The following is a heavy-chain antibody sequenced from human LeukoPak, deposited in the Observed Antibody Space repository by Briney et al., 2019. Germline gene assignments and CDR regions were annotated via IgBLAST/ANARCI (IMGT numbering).Heavy chain of an antibody. D-gene: IGHD3-22*01. J-gene: IGHJ3*02. CDR2: IYYSGST. V-gene: IGHV4-59*01. CDR3: ARSSSFITMIVVVPSAFDI. CDR1: GGSISSYY. Sequence: SETLSLTCTVCGGSISSYYWSWIRPPPGRGLEWIGYIYYSGSTNYNPSLKRRVTISVDTSKNQFSLKLSSVTAADTAVYYCARSSSFITMIVVVPSAFDIWGQGTMVTVSS.